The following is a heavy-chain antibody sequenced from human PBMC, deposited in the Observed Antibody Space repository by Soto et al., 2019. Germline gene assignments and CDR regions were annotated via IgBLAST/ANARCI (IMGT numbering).Heavy chain of an antibody. V-gene: IGHV3-9*01. D-gene: IGHD3-16*01. CDR2: ITWHSGTI. CDR3: AKEMNTVGDFNYYYMEV. CDR1: GFTLDQYT. Sequence: DVQLVESGGGLVQPGRSLRLACAASGFTLDQYTMHWVRQAPGKGLEWVSSITWHSGTIGYADSVKGRFTISRDNAKNSLYLQMNSVRGEDTAVYYCAKEMNTVGDFNYYYMEVWGNGTTVTVSS. J-gene: IGHJ6*03.